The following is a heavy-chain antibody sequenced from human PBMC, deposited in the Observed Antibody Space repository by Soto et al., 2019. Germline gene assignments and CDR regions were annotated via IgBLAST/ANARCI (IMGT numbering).Heavy chain of an antibody. V-gene: IGHV4-59*01. Sequence: QVQLQESGPGLVKPSETLSLTCTVSGGSISSYYWSWIRQPPGKGLECIGYIYYSGSTNYNPSLKSRVTISVDTSKNQFSLKLSSVTAADTAVYYCARRWGGTLDYWGQGTLVTVSS. CDR1: GGSISSYY. D-gene: IGHD2-21*01. J-gene: IGHJ4*02. CDR2: IYYSGST. CDR3: ARRWGGTLDY.